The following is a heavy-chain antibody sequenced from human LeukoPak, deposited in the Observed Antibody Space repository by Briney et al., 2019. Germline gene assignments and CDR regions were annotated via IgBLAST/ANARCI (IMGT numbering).Heavy chain of an antibody. J-gene: IGHJ4*02. CDR3: ARDTSFAVGATLDF. D-gene: IGHD1-26*01. Sequence: GGSLRLSCAASGFTFSSYAMHWVRQAPGKGLEWVAVVSYDGSNKYYANSVKGRFTISRDKSKNTLHLQMNSLRAEDTAIYYCARDTSFAVGATLDFWGQGTLVTVSS. V-gene: IGHV3-30*04. CDR1: GFTFSSYA. CDR2: VSYDGSNK.